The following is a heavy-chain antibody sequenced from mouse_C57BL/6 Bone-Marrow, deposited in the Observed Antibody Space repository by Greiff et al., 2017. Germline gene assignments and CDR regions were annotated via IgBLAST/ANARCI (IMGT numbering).Heavy chain of an antibody. J-gene: IGHJ3*01. D-gene: IGHD2-3*01. CDR3: TTGYDWFAY. CDR1: GFNIKDDY. Sequence: VQLQQSGAELVRPGASVKLSCTASGFNIKDDYMHWVKQRPEQGLEWIGWIDPENGDTEYASKFQGKGTITANTSSNTAYLQLSSLTSEDTAVYYCTTGYDWFAYWGQGTLVTGSA. V-gene: IGHV14-4*01. CDR2: IDPENGDT.